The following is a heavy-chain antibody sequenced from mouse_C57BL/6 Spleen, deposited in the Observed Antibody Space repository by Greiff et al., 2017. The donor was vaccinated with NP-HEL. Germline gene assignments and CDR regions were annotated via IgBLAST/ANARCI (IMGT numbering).Heavy chain of an antibody. CDR1: GYAFSSSW. D-gene: IGHD2-1*01. V-gene: IGHV1-82*01. J-gene: IGHJ2*01. CDR2: IYPGDGDT. Sequence: QVQLKQSGPELVKPGASVKISCKASGYAFSSSWMNWVKQRPGKGLEWIGRIYPGDGDTNYNGKFKGKATLTADKSSSTAYMQLSSLTSEDSAVYFCARLYYGNYVGYYFDYWGQGTTLTVSS. CDR3: ARLYYGNYVGYYFDY.